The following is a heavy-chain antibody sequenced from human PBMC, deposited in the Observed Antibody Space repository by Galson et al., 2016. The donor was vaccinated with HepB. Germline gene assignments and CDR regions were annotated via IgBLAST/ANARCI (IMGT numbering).Heavy chain of an antibody. CDR1: GFTFSTYS. V-gene: IGHV3-48*02. D-gene: IGHD1-14*01. Sequence: SLRLSCAASGFTFSTYSMNWVRQSPGKGLEWISYISSSSNTIEYADSVKGRCTISRDNAKNSLYLQMNSLRDEDTAVYYCAGGNRPSSYFYYGMDVWGQGTTVTVSS. CDR3: AGGNRPSSYFYYGMDV. CDR2: ISSSSNTI. J-gene: IGHJ6*02.